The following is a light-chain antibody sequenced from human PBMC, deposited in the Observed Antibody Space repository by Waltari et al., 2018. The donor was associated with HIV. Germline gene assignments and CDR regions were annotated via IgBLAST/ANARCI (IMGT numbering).Light chain of an antibody. V-gene: IGLV1-40*01. J-gene: IGLJ2*01. CDR1: SSNIGAGYE. CDR2: DSN. Sequence: QSVLTQPPSVSGAPGQRVTISCTGSSSNIGAGYEVHWYQQLPGTGPKLLIYDSNTRPSGVPDRFSGSKSGTSASLTITGLQAEDEADYYCQSYDSSLSGVLFGGGTKLTVL. CDR3: QSYDSSLSGVL.